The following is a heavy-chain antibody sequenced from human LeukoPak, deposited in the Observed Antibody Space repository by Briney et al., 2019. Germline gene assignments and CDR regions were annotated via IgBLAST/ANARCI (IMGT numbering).Heavy chain of an antibody. D-gene: IGHD6-13*01. CDR1: GGSISSYC. CDR3: AGHVSAAAGGR. CDR2: IHHSGST. Sequence: SETLSLTCTVSGGSISSYCWSWIRQPPGKGLEWIGEIHHSGSTKYNPSLKSRVTISLDTSKNQFSLKLNSMTAADTAVYYCAGHVSAAAGGRWGQGTLVTVSS. J-gene: IGHJ4*02. V-gene: IGHV4-34*01.